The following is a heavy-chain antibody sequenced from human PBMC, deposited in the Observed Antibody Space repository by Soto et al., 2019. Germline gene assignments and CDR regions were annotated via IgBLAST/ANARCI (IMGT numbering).Heavy chain of an antibody. D-gene: IGHD3-3*01. CDR3: AKLVGVVKAIGAPGDWLDP. Sequence: QVQLVESGGGVVQPGDSLRLSCAASGFMFSGYGMHWIRQAPGKGLEWVAVISHDGSEKYYGDSVKGRCTVSRDNSNNTLCLQIDSLRDEDTAVYYCAKLVGVVKAIGAPGDWLDPWGQGTLVTVSS. V-gene: IGHV3-30*18. J-gene: IGHJ5*02. CDR2: ISHDGSEK. CDR1: GFMFSGYG.